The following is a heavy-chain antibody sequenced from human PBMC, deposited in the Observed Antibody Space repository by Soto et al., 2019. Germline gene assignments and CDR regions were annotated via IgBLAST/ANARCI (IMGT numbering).Heavy chain of an antibody. J-gene: IGHJ4*02. CDR1: GYSISSGYY. CDR2: IYHSGST. CDR3: ARATLYYYDSSGPLYYFDY. D-gene: IGHD3-22*01. V-gene: IGHV4-38-2*01. Sequence: SETLSLTCAVSGYSISSGYYWGWIRQPPGKGLEWIGSIYHSGSTYYNPSLKSRVTISVDTSKNQFSLKLSSVTAADTAVYYCARATLYYYDSSGPLYYFDYWGQGTLVTVSS.